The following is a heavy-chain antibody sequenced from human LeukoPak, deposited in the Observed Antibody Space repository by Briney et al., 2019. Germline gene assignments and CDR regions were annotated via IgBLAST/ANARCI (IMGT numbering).Heavy chain of an antibody. CDR1: GYTFTGYY. J-gene: IGHJ4*02. CDR3: ARDVRRDGHTFFDY. CDR2: INPNNGGT. V-gene: IGHV1-2*02. D-gene: IGHD5-24*01. Sequence: ASVKVSCKASGYTFTGYYMHWVRQAPGQGLEWMGWINPNNGGTNYAQKFQGRVTMTRDTSISTAYMELSRLRSDDTAVYYCARDVRRDGHTFFDYWGQGTLVTVSS.